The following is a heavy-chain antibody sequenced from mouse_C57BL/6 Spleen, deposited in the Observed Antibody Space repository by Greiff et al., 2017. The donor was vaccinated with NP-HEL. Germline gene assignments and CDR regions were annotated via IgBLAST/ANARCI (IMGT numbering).Heavy chain of an antibody. CDR2: IHPNSGST. J-gene: IGHJ2*01. V-gene: IGHV1-64*01. CDR1: GYTFTSYW. D-gene: IGHD1-3*01. Sequence: QVQLQQPGAELVKPGASVKLSCKASGYTFTSYWMHWVKQRPGQGLEWIGMIHPNSGSTKYNEQFKSKATLTVDKSSSTAYMQLSSLTSEDSAVYDCAKDIYKARNWFDDWGQGTTLTVSS. CDR3: AKDIYKARNWFDD.